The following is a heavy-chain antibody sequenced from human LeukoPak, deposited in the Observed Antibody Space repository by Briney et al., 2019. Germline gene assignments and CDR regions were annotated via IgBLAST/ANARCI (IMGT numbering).Heavy chain of an antibody. V-gene: IGHV3-23*01. CDR3: AKDAPLDGYNSYFDY. D-gene: IGHD5-24*01. Sequence: GGSLRLSCAASGFTFSSYAMSWVRQAPGKGLEWVSGISGSGGSTYYADSVKGRFIISRDNSKNTLYLQMNSLRAEDTAVYYCAKDAPLDGYNSYFDYWGQGTLVTVSS. CDR2: ISGSGGST. J-gene: IGHJ4*02. CDR1: GFTFSSYA.